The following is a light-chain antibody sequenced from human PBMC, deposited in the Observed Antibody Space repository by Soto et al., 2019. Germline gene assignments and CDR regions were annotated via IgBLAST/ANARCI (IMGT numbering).Light chain of an antibody. J-gene: IGKJ5*01. Sequence: DIQLTQSPSFLSASVGDSVTITCRASQGLSSDLAWYQQKPGKAPKLLIYAASTLQSGVPSRFSGSGSGTEFTLTISSLQPEDFATYSCQQLNSYPITFGQGTRLEIK. V-gene: IGKV1-9*01. CDR3: QQLNSYPIT. CDR2: AAS. CDR1: QGLSSD.